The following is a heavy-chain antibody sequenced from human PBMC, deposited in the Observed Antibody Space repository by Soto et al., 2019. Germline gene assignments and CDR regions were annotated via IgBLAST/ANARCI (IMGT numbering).Heavy chain of an antibody. D-gene: IGHD2-15*01. CDR1: GYTVTGYD. CDR3: ARVRRGCSGGSCYVNFDY. J-gene: IGHJ4*02. Sequence: ASVKVSCKASGYTVTGYDIHWVRQATGQGLEWMGWINPNSGGTNYAQKFQGWVTMTRDTSISTAYMELSRLRSDDTAVYYCARVRRGCSGGSCYVNFDYWGQGTLVTVSS. V-gene: IGHV1-2*04. CDR2: INPNSGGT.